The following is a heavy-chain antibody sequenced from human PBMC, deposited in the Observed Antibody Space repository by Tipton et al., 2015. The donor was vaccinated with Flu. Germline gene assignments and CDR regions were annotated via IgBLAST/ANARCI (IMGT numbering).Heavy chain of an antibody. Sequence: TLSLTCTVSGGSIGSYYWSWIRQPPGKGLEWIGYIYYSGSTNYNPSLKSRVTISVDTSKNQFSLKLSSVTAADTAVYYCARDRPNYYYYGMDVWGQGTTVTVSS. J-gene: IGHJ6*02. CDR2: IYYSGST. V-gene: IGHV4-59*01. CDR3: ARDRPNYYYYGMDV. CDR1: GGSIGSYY.